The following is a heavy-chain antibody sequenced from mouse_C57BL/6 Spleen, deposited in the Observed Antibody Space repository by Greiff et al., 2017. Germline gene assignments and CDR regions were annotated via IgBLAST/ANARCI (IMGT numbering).Heavy chain of an antibody. Sequence: QVQLQQPGAELVMPGASVKLSCKASGYTFTSYWMHWVKQRPGQGLEWIGEIDPSDSYTNYNQKFKGKSTLTVDKSSSTAYMQLSSLTSEDSAVYYCAIIYYGNYAWGQGTTLTVSS. CDR3: AIIYYGNYA. D-gene: IGHD2-1*01. J-gene: IGHJ2*01. CDR1: GYTFTSYW. V-gene: IGHV1-69*01. CDR2: IDPSDSYT.